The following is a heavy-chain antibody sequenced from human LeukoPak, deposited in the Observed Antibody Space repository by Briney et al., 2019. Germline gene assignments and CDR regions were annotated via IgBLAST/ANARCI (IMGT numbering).Heavy chain of an antibody. Sequence: ASVKFSCKASGYTFTTHDLTWVRQATGQGLEWMGWMNPGSGDTAYAQKFQGRVTMTRDTSMSTAYMELSSLGSEDTAIYYCARGLGDYNTDWFPVSGYWGQGTPVTVSS. D-gene: IGHD3-9*01. J-gene: IGHJ4*02. V-gene: IGHV1-8*01. CDR2: MNPGSGDT. CDR3: ARGLGDYNTDWFPVSGY. CDR1: GYTFTTHD.